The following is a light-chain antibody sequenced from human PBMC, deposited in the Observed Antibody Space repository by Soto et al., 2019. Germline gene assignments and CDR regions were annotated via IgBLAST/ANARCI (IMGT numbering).Light chain of an antibody. Sequence: QSALTQPPSASGSPGQSITISCTGTSTDVGTYNYVSWYQQHPGKAPKLMIYEVNKRHSGVPDRFSGSKSGNTASLTVSGVQAEDEAEYYCSSYAGSNKMIFGGGPTLTVL. J-gene: IGLJ2*01. CDR3: SSYAGSNKMI. CDR1: STDVGTYNY. V-gene: IGLV2-8*01. CDR2: EVN.